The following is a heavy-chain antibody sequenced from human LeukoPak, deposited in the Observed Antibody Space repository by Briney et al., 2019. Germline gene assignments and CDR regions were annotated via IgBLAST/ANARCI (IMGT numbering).Heavy chain of an antibody. Sequence: SGGSLRLSCAASGFTFSSYSMNWVRQAPGKGLEWVSSISSSSSYIYYADSVKDRFTISRDNAKNSLYLQMNSLRAEDTAVYYCARAGSLRTPYDYWGQGTLVTVSS. CDR2: ISSSSSYI. J-gene: IGHJ4*02. CDR3: ARAGSLRTPYDY. CDR1: GFTFSSYS. D-gene: IGHD2-15*01. V-gene: IGHV3-21*01.